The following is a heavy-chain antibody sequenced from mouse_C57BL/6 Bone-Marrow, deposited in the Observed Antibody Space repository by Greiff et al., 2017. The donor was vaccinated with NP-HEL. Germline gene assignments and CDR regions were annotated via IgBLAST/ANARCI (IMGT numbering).Heavy chain of an antibody. V-gene: IGHV5-9-1*02. D-gene: IGHD1-1*01. CDR3: TRDYGSRGYAMDY. CDR2: ISSGGDYI. Sequence: EVKLVESGEGLVKPGGSLKLSCAASGFTFSSYAMSWVRQTPEKRLEWVAYISSGGDYIYYVDTVKGRFTISRDNARNTLYLQMSSLKSEDTAMYYCTRDYGSRGYAMDYWGQGTSVTVSS. J-gene: IGHJ4*01. CDR1: GFTFSSYA.